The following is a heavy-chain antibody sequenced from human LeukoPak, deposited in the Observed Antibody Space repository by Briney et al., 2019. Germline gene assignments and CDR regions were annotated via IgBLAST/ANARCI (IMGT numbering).Heavy chain of an antibody. CDR3: AGTYYYGSGSIYYYYMDV. D-gene: IGHD3-10*01. Sequence: SETLSLTCTVSGGSISSYYWSWIRQPAGKGLEWIGRIYTSGSTNYNPSLKSRVTISVDKSKNQFSLKLSSVTAADTAVYYCAGTYYYGSGSIYYYYMDVWGKGTTVTVSS. CDR1: GGSISSYY. CDR2: IYTSGST. V-gene: IGHV4-4*07. J-gene: IGHJ6*03.